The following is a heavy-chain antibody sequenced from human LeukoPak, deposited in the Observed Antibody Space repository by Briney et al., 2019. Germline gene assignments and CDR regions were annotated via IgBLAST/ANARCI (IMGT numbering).Heavy chain of an antibody. CDR2: IYHSGST. V-gene: IGHV4-59*01. CDR1: GGFISPYY. CDR3: ARVTLGFGAGFDY. Sequence: SETLSLTCTVSGGFISPYYWSWIRQPPGKGLECIGYIYHSGSTNYNPSLKSRLTISVDTSKNQFSLKLSSVTAADTAVYYCARVTLGFGAGFDYWGQGTLVTVSS. D-gene: IGHD3-10*01. J-gene: IGHJ4*02.